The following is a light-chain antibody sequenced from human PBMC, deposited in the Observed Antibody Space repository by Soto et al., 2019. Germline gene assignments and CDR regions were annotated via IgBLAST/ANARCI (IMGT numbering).Light chain of an antibody. CDR3: QSYDRSLSGVV. V-gene: IGLV1-40*01. J-gene: IGLJ2*01. Sequence: QSVLTQPPSVSGAPGQRVTISCTGTSSNIGADFDVYWYQQLPGTAPRLLIYDSSNRPSGIPDRFSASKSGTSASLAITGLQAEDEDDYYCQSYDRSLSGVVFGGGTQLTVL. CDR2: DSS. CDR1: SSNIGADFD.